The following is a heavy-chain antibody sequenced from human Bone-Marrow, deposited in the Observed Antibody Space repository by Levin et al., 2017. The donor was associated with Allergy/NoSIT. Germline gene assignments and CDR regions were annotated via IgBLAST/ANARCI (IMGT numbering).Heavy chain of an antibody. D-gene: IGHD6-6*01. CDR1: GFTFDTYA. CDR3: AKDISSSWSTGDLDY. CDR2: IDGSGGST. Sequence: SCAASGFTFDTYALNWVRQAPGKGLEWVSIIDGSGGSTHYADSVKGRFTLSRDNSKNTVYLQMKSLRAEDTAVYYCAKDISSSWSTGDLDYWGQGTQVTVSS. V-gene: IGHV3-23*01. J-gene: IGHJ4*02.